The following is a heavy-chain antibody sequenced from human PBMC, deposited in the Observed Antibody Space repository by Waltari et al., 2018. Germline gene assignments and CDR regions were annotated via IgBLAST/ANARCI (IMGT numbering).Heavy chain of an antibody. D-gene: IGHD1-7*01. CDR3: AREALGGTKAFDM. CDR2: INSNTGGA. J-gene: IGHJ3*02. V-gene: IGHV1-2*02. CDR1: GYTFTAYY. Sequence: QIQIMQSGAEVKKPGASVKVSCQASGYTFTAYYIHWARQAPGQGLEWMGWINSNTGGADCAQSFQGRVTVTRDTSIRTVYMELSGLTSDDTAVYYCAREALGGTKAFDMWGQGTMVTVSS.